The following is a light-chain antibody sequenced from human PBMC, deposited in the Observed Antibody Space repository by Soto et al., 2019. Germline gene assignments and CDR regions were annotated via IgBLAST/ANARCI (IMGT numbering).Light chain of an antibody. CDR2: ATS. Sequence: DIQMTQSPSSVSASVGDRVTITCRASQYVSEWLAWYQQKPGKAPKPLIYATSNLRSGVPSRFSGSGSGTDFTLTISGLQTEDFATYYCQQTNSFPLTFGGGTKVEIK. CDR1: QYVSEW. V-gene: IGKV1-12*01. J-gene: IGKJ4*01. CDR3: QQTNSFPLT.